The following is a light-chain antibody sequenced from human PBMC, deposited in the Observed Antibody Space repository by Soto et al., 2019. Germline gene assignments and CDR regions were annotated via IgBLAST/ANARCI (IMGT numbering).Light chain of an antibody. CDR1: RSNIGTGYD. CDR2: GDN. CDR3: QSSDSSLSGWV. Sequence: QSVLTQPPSVSGAPGQRLTISCTGSRSNIGTGYDVHWYQHLPGAAPKLLIYGDNHRPSGVPDRLSGSKSGTSASLAITGVRAEDEADYYCQSSDSSLSGWVFGGGTKLTVL. J-gene: IGLJ2*01. V-gene: IGLV1-40*01.